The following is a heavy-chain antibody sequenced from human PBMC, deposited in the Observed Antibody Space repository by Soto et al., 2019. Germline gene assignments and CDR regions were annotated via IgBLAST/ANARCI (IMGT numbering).Heavy chain of an antibody. Sequence: SETLSLTCTVSGGSISSYYWSWIRQPPGKGLEWIGYIYYSGSTNYNPSLKSRVTISVDTSKNQFSLKLSSVTAADTAVYYCARVPKGARGSSGYDRVSAFDIWGQGTMVTVSS. J-gene: IGHJ3*02. V-gene: IGHV4-59*01. CDR1: GGSISSYY. D-gene: IGHD5-12*01. CDR3: ARVPKGARGSSGYDRVSAFDI. CDR2: IYYSGST.